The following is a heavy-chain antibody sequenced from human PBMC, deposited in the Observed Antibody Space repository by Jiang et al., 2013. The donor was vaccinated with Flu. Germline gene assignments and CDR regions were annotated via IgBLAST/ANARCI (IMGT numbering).Heavy chain of an antibody. D-gene: IGHD3-3*01. Sequence: GAEVKKPGASVKVSCKTSGYTFSSYGISWVRQAPGQGLEWMGWISAYNSNTNYAQKLQGRVTMTTDTSTSTAYMELRSLRSDDTAVYYCARGGYDFWSGYSNDYWGQGTLVTVSS. V-gene: IGHV1-18*01. CDR1: GYTFSSYG. J-gene: IGHJ4*02. CDR2: ISAYNSNT. CDR3: ARGGYDFWSGYSNDY.